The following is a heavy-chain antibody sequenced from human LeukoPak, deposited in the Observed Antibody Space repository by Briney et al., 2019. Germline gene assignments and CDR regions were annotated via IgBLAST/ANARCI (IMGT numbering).Heavy chain of an antibody. V-gene: IGHV1-8*01. CDR1: GYTFTSYD. CDR2: MNPNSGNT. Sequence: GASVKVSCKASGYTFTSYDINWVRQATGQGVEWMGWMNPNSGNTGYAQKFQGRVTMTRNTSISTAYMELSSLRSEDTAVYYCARALGGYDFWSGYSQTYYYYGMDVWGQGTTVTVSS. J-gene: IGHJ6*02. CDR3: ARALGGYDFWSGYSQTYYYYGMDV. D-gene: IGHD3-3*01.